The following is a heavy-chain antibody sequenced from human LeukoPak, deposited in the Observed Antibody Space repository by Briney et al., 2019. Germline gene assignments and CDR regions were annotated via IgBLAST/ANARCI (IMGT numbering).Heavy chain of an antibody. Sequence: GGSLRLSCAASGFTFSSYAMSWVRQAPGKGLEWVSAISGSGGSTYYADSVKGRFTISRDNSKNTLYLQMNSLRAEDTAVYYCAKDEGEDYYDSSGSFDYWGQGTLVTVSS. J-gene: IGHJ4*02. CDR2: ISGSGGST. CDR1: GFTFSSYA. V-gene: IGHV3-23*01. CDR3: AKDEGEDYYDSSGSFDY. D-gene: IGHD3-22*01.